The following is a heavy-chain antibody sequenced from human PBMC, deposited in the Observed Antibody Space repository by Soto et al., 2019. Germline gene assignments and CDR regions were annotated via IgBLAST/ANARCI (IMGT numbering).Heavy chain of an antibody. J-gene: IGHJ3*02. Sequence: SETLSLTCTVSGGSISSYYWSWIRQPPGKGLEWIGYIYYSGSTNYNPSLKSRVTISVDTSKNQFSLKLSSVTAADTAVYYCARERWGGYRYGYIAAFDIWGQGTMVTVSS. V-gene: IGHV4-59*01. CDR3: ARERWGGYRYGYIAAFDI. CDR1: GGSISSYY. CDR2: IYYSGST. D-gene: IGHD5-18*01.